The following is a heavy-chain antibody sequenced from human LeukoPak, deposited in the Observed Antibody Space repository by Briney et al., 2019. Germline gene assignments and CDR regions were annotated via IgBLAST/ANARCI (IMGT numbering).Heavy chain of an antibody. Sequence: ASVKVSCKASGYTFTSYGISWVRQAPGQGLEWMGWISAYNGNTNYAQKFQGRVTITADESTSTAYMELSSLRSEDTAVYYCARAPLGATQGAFDIWGQGTMVTVSS. CDR2: ISAYNGNT. V-gene: IGHV1-18*01. CDR3: ARAPLGATQGAFDI. D-gene: IGHD1-26*01. CDR1: GYTFTSYG. J-gene: IGHJ3*02.